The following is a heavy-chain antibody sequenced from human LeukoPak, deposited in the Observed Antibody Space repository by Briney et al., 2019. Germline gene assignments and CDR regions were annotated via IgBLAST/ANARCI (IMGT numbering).Heavy chain of an antibody. V-gene: IGHV4-59*01. CDR2: IYYTGST. D-gene: IGHD1-26*01. J-gene: IGHJ4*02. CDR1: DGSISSYY. CDR3: AGHLYSATYYY. Sequence: SETLSLTCTVSDGSISSYYWTWIRQPPGKGLEWIGYIYYTGSTNYNPSLKSRVTMSVDTSKNQFSLKLSSVTAADAAVYYCAGHLYSATYYYWGQGTLVTISS.